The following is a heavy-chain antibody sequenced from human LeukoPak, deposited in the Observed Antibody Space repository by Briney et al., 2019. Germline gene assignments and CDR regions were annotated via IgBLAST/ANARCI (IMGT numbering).Heavy chain of an antibody. CDR1: GINFRGYW. D-gene: IGHD5-12*01. CDR3: ARDLGHTGYDLYDY. CDR2: MKQDGSEK. V-gene: IGHV3-7*01. Sequence: PGGSLRLSCAVSGINFRGYWMAWVRQAPGKGLEWVANMKQDGSEKYYVDSVEGRFTISRDNAKNSLYLEMNSLRVEDTAVYYCARDLGHTGYDLYDYWGQGTPVTVSS. J-gene: IGHJ4*02.